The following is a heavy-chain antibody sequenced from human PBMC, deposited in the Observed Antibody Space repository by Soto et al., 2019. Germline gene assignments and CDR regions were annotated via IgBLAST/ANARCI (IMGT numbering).Heavy chain of an antibody. V-gene: IGHV3-30*18. CDR1: GFTFSSYG. Sequence: GGSLRLSCAASGFTFSSYGMHWVRQAPGKGLEWVAVISYDGSNKYYADSVKGRFTISRDNSKNTLYLQMDSLRAEDTAVYYCANHDFWSGYPDYWGQGTLVTVSS. CDR3: ANHDFWSGYPDY. CDR2: ISYDGSNK. D-gene: IGHD3-3*01. J-gene: IGHJ4*02.